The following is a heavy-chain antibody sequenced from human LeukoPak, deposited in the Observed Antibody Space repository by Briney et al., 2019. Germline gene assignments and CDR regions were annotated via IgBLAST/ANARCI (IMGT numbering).Heavy chain of an antibody. D-gene: IGHD2-15*01. CDR1: GGSISSYY. J-gene: IGHJ6*02. V-gene: IGHV4-59*08. CDR3: ARNVVVVAATHYDYYYYGMDV. Sequence: PSETLSLTCTVSGGSISSYYWSWLRQPPGKGLEGVGYIYYSGSTNYNPSLKSRVTISVDTSKNQFSLKLSSVTAADTAVYYCARNVVVVAATHYDYYYYGMDVWGQGTTVTVSS. CDR2: IYYSGST.